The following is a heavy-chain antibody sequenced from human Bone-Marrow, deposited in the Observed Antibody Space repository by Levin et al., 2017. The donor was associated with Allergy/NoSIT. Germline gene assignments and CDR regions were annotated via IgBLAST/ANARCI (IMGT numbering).Heavy chain of an antibody. Sequence: SGPTLVKPTQTLRLTCTFSGFALTTSGMGVGWIRQPPGKALEWLAHIYCDGDKRYSPSLRSRLTIANGTSNNHVVPTMSNMDPADTPTYSCAPILGMYYDVLTACYIRCGGCFFHYRGQGSLVTVPS. J-gene: IGHJ4*02. D-gene: IGHD3-9*01. CDR2: IYCDGDK. CDR1: GFALTTSGMG. CDR3: APILGMYYDVLTACYIRCGGCFFHY. V-gene: IGHV2-5*02.